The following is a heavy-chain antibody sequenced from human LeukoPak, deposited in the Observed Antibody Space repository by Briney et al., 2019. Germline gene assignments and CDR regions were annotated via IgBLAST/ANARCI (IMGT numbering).Heavy chain of an antibody. D-gene: IGHD3-10*01. V-gene: IGHV4-38-2*02. CDR2: IYHSGNT. CDR1: GYSISSGYY. Sequence: SETLSLTCTVSGYSISSGYYWGWVRQPPGKGLEWIGGIYHSGNTYYNPSLGSRVTMSVDTSKNQFSLNLKSVTAADTAVYYCARTYYYGSGSYDKWFDPWGQGTLVTVSS. J-gene: IGHJ5*02. CDR3: ARTYYYGSGSYDKWFDP.